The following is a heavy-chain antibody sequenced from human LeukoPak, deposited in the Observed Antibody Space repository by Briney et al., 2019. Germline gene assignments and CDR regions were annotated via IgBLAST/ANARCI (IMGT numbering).Heavy chain of an antibody. D-gene: IGHD5-18*01. CDR3: AREGHGYSYGSDYYYGMDV. CDR1: GYTFTCYY. CDR2: INPNSGGT. J-gene: IGHJ6*02. V-gene: IGHV1-2*06. Sequence: ASVKVSCKASGYTFTCYYMHWVRQAPGQGLEWMGRINPNSGGTNYAQKFQGRVTMARDTSISTAYMELSRLRSDDTAVYYCAREGHGYSYGSDYYYGMDVWGQGTTVTVSS.